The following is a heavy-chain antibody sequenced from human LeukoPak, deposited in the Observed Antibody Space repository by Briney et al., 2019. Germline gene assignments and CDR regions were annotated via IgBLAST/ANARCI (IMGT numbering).Heavy chain of an antibody. J-gene: IGHJ4*02. CDR3: AKVQSYYGILTGDPFDY. CDR1: GFTFNSHG. D-gene: IGHD3-9*01. V-gene: IGHV3-30*02. Sequence: GGSLRLSCAASGFTFNSHGMHWVRQGRGKGPEWVAFIVYDGGYKYYADSVKGRFTISRDNSKHTLFLQMNSLRTEDTAVYYCAKVQSYYGILTGDPFDYWGQGTLVTVSS. CDR2: IVYDGGYK.